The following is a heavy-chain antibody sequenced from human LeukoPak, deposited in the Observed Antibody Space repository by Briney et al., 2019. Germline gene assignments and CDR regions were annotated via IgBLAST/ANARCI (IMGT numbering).Heavy chain of an antibody. CDR1: GFTVSSNY. CDR3: ATPTGTFGFGAFDI. CDR2: IYSGGST. D-gene: IGHD1-1*01. J-gene: IGHJ3*02. Sequence: GGSLRLSCAASGFTVSSNYMSWVRQAPGKGLEWVSVIYSGGSTYYADSVKGRFTISRDNSKNTLYLQMNSLRAEDSAVYYSATPTGTFGFGAFDIWGQGTMVTVSS. V-gene: IGHV3-53*01.